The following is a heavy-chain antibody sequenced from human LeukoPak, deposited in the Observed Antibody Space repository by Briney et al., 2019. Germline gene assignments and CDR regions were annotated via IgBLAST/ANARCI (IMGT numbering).Heavy chain of an antibody. Sequence: ASVTVSFTSSGYTFTTYLLHSVRQAPGQGRAWMRMNNTSAGSTNYAHNFQGRVTMPRDTSTSTVYMDLTSLRSEDTAVYYCAREAPGGYFDYWAQGTLVTVSS. CDR1: GYTFTTYL. CDR2: NNTSAGST. V-gene: IGHV1-46*01. D-gene: IGHD3-16*01. J-gene: IGHJ4*02. CDR3: AREAPGGYFDY.